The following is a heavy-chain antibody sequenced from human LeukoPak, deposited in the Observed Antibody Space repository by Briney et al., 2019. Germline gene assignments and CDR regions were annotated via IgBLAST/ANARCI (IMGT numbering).Heavy chain of an antibody. V-gene: IGHV3-23*01. D-gene: IGHD3-16*01. CDR2: ISGSGGST. CDR1: GFTFSNYA. Sequence: GGSLRLSCAASGFTFSNYAMSWVRQAPGKGLEWVSAISGSGGSTYYADSVKGRFTISRDNSKNTLYLQMNGLRAEDAAIYYCAKAPIMITFGGSYFDFWGQGTLVTVSS. J-gene: IGHJ4*02. CDR3: AKAPIMITFGGSYFDF.